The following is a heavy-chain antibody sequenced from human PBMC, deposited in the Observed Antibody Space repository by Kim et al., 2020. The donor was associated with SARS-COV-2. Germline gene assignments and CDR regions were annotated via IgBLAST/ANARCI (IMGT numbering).Heavy chain of an antibody. J-gene: IGHJ3*02. CDR3: ARDRAYSSSWYVRGAFDI. Sequence: GGSLRLSCAASGFTFSSYSMNWVRQAPGKGLEWVSSISSSSSYIYYADSVKGRFTISRDNAKNSLYLQMNSLRAEDTAVYYCARDRAYSSSWYVRGAFDIWGQGTMVTVSS. CDR1: GFTFSSYS. V-gene: IGHV3-21*01. D-gene: IGHD6-13*01. CDR2: ISSSSSYI.